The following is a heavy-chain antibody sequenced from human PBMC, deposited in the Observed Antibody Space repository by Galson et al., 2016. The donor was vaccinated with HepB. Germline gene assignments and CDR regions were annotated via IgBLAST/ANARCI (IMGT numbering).Heavy chain of an antibody. V-gene: IGHV4-4*02. Sequence: ETLSLTCAVSGGSISSGDWWSWVRQPPGKGLEWIGEIYHYGSTNYNPSLKSRVTISVDKSKNQFSLKLTSVTAADTAVYYCAVRRLRSSWSHYSDYWGQGTLVTVSS. D-gene: IGHD6-13*01. CDR3: AVRRLRSSWSHYSDY. CDR1: GGSISSGDW. CDR2: IYHYGST. J-gene: IGHJ4*02.